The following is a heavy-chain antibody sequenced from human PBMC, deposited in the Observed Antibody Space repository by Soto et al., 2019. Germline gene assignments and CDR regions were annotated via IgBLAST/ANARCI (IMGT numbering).Heavy chain of an antibody. D-gene: IGHD4-17*01. Sequence: QVTLKESGPVLVKPTETLTLTCTVSGFSLRNTRMGVSWIRQSPGKALEWLEHIFSNDAKSYSPSLKSRLAISRDTSKSQVVLTMTNVAPVDTATYYCARSLYVDYVHWYFDLWGRGTLVTVSS. J-gene: IGHJ2*01. V-gene: IGHV2-26*01. CDR2: IFSNDAK. CDR1: GFSLRNTRMG. CDR3: ARSLYVDYVHWYFDL.